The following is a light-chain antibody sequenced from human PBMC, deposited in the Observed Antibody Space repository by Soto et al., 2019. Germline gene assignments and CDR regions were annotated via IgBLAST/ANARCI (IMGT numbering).Light chain of an antibody. J-gene: IGLJ1*01. V-gene: IGLV2-14*01. CDR2: EVS. CDR1: SSDVGGYNY. Sequence: QSALTQPASVSGSPGQSIAISCTGTSSDVGGYNYVCWYQQHPGKAPKTIIYEVSHRPSGVSDRFSGSKSGNTASLTISGLQAEDEADYYCSSYASSSTTYVFGTGTKVTVL. CDR3: SSYASSSTTYV.